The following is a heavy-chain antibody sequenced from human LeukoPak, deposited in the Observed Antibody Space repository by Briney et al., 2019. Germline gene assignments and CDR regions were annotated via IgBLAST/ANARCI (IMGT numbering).Heavy chain of an antibody. J-gene: IGHJ3*02. CDR2: INHSGST. CDR1: GGSFSGYY. V-gene: IGHV4-34*01. CDR3: ARDSIAVAGLDAFDI. Sequence: SETLSLTCAVYGGSFSGYYWSWIRQPPGKGLEWIGEINHSGSTNYNPSLKSRVTISVDTSKNQFSLKLSSVTAADTAVYYCARDSIAVAGLDAFDIWGQGTMVTVSS. D-gene: IGHD6-19*01.